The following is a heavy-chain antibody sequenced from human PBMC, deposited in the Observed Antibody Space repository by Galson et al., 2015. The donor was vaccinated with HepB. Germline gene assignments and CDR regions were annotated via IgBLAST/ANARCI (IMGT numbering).Heavy chain of an antibody. CDR1: GFNFSASW. Sequence: SLRLSCATSGFNFSASWMHWVRQVPGKGLDWVSHINSDGTSTSYADSIKGRFTISRDNAKNTLYLQMSRLRADDTAVYYCARLRRSTGADCSWGLGTLVTVSS. V-gene: IGHV3-74*01. CDR3: ARLRRSTGADCS. CDR2: INSDGTST. J-gene: IGHJ5*02. D-gene: IGHD2-21*02.